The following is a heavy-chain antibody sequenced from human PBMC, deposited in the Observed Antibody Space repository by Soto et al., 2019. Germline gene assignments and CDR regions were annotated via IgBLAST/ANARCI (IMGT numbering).Heavy chain of an antibody. V-gene: IGHV1-2*04. D-gene: IGHD4-17*01. Sequence: ASVKVSCKASGYTFTGYYMHWVRQAPGQGLEWMGWINPSSGGTNYAQKFQGWVTMTRDTSISTAYMELSRLRSDDTAVYYCAREGYGGNSYYYYGMDVWGQGTTVTVSS. CDR1: GYTFTGYY. CDR2: INPSSGGT. CDR3: AREGYGGNSYYYYGMDV. J-gene: IGHJ6*02.